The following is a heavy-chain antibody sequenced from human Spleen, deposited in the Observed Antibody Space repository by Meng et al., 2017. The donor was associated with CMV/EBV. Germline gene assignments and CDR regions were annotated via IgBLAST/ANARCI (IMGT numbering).Heavy chain of an antibody. Sequence: GGSLRLSCAASGFTFSNYAMTWVRQAPGKGLEWVSGISGSTGSTFYGDSVKGRFTVSRDNSKNTLYLQMNSLGAEDTAVYYCAKSRDYFSMGAFDIWGQGTMVTVSS. CDR2: ISGSTGST. CDR1: GFTFSNYA. J-gene: IGHJ3*02. D-gene: IGHD2/OR15-2a*01. CDR3: AKSRDYFSMGAFDI. V-gene: IGHV3-23*01.